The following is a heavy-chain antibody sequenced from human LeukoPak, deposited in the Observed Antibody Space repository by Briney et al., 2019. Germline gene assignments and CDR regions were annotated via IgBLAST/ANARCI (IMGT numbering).Heavy chain of an antibody. D-gene: IGHD6-6*01. CDR1: GYCVSSGYY. V-gene: IGHV4-38-2*02. J-gene: IGHJ4*02. CDR3: AREVGSSSSESLDY. CDR2: IYHSGST. Sequence: SQTLSLTCTVAGYCVSSGYYVDCVGQPPVKELERIGSIYHSGSTYYNPSLKSRVTISVDTSKNQFSLKLSSVTAADTAVYYCAREVGSSSSESLDYWGQGTLVTVSS.